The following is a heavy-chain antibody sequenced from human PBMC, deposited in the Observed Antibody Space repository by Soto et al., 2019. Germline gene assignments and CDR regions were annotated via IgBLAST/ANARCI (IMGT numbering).Heavy chain of an antibody. V-gene: IGHV3-23*01. D-gene: IGHD1-1*01. Sequence: GSLRLSCAASGFTFNMYAMSWVRQAPGKGLEWVSGIGGSGTNTYYADFVKGRFTISRDNSKNTLYLQMDSLRAEDTAIYYCARTITGYFWAGAYWGQGTLVTVSS. CDR1: GFTFNMYA. J-gene: IGHJ4*02. CDR3: ARTITGYFWAGAY. CDR2: IGGSGTNT.